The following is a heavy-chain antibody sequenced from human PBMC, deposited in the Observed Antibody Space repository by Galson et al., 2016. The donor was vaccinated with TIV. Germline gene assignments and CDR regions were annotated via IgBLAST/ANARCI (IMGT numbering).Heavy chain of an antibody. CDR3: ARGPGYTYGYIFDY. CDR2: VSTSGGTT. J-gene: IGHJ4*02. V-gene: IGHV1-46*01. CDR1: GYIFTSWY. Sequence: SVKVSCKASGYIFTSWYMHWVRQAPGRGLEWVGIVSTSGGTTSYAQKFQGRVAMTSDTSTSTVYMELNSLKSEDTAVYYCARGPGYTYGYIFDYWGQGTPVTVAS. D-gene: IGHD5-18*01.